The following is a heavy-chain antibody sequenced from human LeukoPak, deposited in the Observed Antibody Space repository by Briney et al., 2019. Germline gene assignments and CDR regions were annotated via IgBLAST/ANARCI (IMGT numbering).Heavy chain of an antibody. J-gene: IGHJ3*02. CDR2: ISHDGSNE. V-gene: IGHV3-30*03. CDR3: ARQVSDALDI. D-gene: IGHD6-6*01. CDR1: GFPFRFFS. Sequence: PGGALRLSCAASGFPFRFFSMHRGRPAPGQGPEWVAVISHDGSNEYYGDSVKGRFTISRDNSKNTLYLQMNSLRAEDTATYYCARQVSDALDIWGQGTMVIVSS.